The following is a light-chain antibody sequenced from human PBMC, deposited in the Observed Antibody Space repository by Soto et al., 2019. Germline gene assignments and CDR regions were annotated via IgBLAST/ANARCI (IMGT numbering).Light chain of an antibody. Sequence: QSALTQPPSASGSPGQSVTISCTGTSSDVGGYNFVSWYQQYPGKAPKLMISEVSTRPSGVPDRFSGSKSGNTASLTVSGLQAEDEADYYCSSYAGSNNVVFGGGTKVTVL. CDR2: EVS. V-gene: IGLV2-8*01. CDR1: SSDVGGYNF. CDR3: SSYAGSNNVV. J-gene: IGLJ2*01.